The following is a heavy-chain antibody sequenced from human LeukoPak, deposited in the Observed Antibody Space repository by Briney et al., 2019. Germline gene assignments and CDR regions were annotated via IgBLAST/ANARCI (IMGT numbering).Heavy chain of an antibody. CDR2: IRYDGSNK. V-gene: IGHV3-30*02. J-gene: IGHJ6*03. Sequence: GGSLRLSCAASGFTFSSYGMHWVRQAPGKGLEWVAFIRYDGSNKYYADSVKGRFTISRDNSKNTLYLQMNSLRAEDTAVYYCAKQGDYYGSGSYYSPHYYYYYMDVWGKGTTVTISS. CDR1: GFTFSSYG. D-gene: IGHD3-10*01. CDR3: AKQGDYYGSGSYYSPHYYYYYMDV.